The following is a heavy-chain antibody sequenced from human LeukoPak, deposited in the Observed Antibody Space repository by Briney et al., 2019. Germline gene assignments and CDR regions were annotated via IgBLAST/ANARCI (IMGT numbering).Heavy chain of an antibody. D-gene: IGHD5-18*01. J-gene: IGHJ4*02. CDR1: GFTFSSYA. Sequence: TGGSLRLSCAASGFTFSSYAMHWVRQAPGKGLEWVSVIYSGGSTYYADSVKGRFTISRDNSKNTLYLQMNSLRAEDTAVYYCARVREGGGYSYIFDYWGQGTLVTVSS. CDR2: IYSGGST. V-gene: IGHV3-66*01. CDR3: ARVREGGGYSYIFDY.